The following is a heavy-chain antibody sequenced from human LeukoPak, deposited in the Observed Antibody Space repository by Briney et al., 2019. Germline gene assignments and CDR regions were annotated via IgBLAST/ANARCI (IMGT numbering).Heavy chain of an antibody. D-gene: IGHD6-13*01. CDR2: IYSGGST. V-gene: IGHV3-53*04. J-gene: IGHJ4*02. CDR3: ARGAFISSWPEDYFDY. Sequence: GGSLRLSCAASGFTFSSYAMSWVRQAPGKGLEWVSVIYSGGSTYYADSVKGRFTISRHNSKNTLYLQMNSLRAEDTAVYYCARGAFISSWPEDYFDYWGQGTLVTVSS. CDR1: GFTFSSYA.